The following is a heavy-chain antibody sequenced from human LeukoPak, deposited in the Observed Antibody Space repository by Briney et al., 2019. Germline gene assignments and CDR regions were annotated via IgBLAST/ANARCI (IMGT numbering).Heavy chain of an antibody. Sequence: GASVKVSCKASGYTFTSYGISWVRQAPGQRLEWMGWISAYNGNTKYSQKFQGRVTITRDTSASTAYMELSSLRSEDTAVYYCARAPGDYDSSGYYLGYYYYYGMDVWGQGTTVTVSS. CDR1: GYTFTSYG. D-gene: IGHD3-22*01. J-gene: IGHJ6*02. CDR3: ARAPGDYDSSGYYLGYYYYYGMDV. CDR2: ISAYNGNT. V-gene: IGHV1-18*01.